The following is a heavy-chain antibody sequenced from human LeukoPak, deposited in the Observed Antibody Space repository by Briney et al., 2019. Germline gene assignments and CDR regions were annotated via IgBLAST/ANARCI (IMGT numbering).Heavy chain of an antibody. CDR3: AKDLSDAEGFDY. D-gene: IGHD2-15*01. Sequence: PSETLSLTCAVYGGSFSGYYWSWIRQPPGKGLEWIGEINHSGSTNYNPSLKSRVTISVDTSKNQFSLKLSSVTAADTAVYYCAKDLSDAEGFDYWGQGTLVTVSS. CDR2: INHSGST. V-gene: IGHV4-34*01. J-gene: IGHJ4*02. CDR1: GGSFSGYY.